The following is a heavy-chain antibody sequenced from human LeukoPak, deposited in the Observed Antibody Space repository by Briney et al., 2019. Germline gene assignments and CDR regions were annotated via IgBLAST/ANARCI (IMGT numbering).Heavy chain of an antibody. Sequence: GGSLRLSCAASGFTFSSYAMSWVRQAPGKGLEWVSAISGSGGSTYYADSVKGRFTISRDNSKNTLYLQMNSLGAEDTAVYYCAEEKVEMATITRYFDYWGQGTLVTVSS. J-gene: IGHJ4*02. D-gene: IGHD5-24*01. V-gene: IGHV3-23*01. CDR1: GFTFSSYA. CDR3: AEEKVEMATITRYFDY. CDR2: ISGSGGST.